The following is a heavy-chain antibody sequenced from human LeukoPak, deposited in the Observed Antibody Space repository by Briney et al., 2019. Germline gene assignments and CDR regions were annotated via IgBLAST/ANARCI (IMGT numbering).Heavy chain of an antibody. CDR1: GDSFNDYFIRTYH. D-gene: IGHD3-9*01. CDR2: IFYEGST. J-gene: IGHJ5*02. CDR3: ARQIDPWAPFDP. V-gene: IGHV4-59*08. Sequence: PSETLSLTCNVPGDSFNDYFIRTYHWSRLRQSPGKAPQCIGYIFYEGSTNFNPALKSRVSISVDTSKNQFSLKLSSVTAADTAVYYCARQIDPWAPFDPWGQGTLVTVSS.